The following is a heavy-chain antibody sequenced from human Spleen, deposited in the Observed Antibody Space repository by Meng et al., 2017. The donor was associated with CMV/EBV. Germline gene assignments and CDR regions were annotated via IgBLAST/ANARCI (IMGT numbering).Heavy chain of an antibody. CDR2: INPNSGGT. Sequence: ASVKVSCKASGYTFTGYYMHWVRQAPGQGLEWMGWINPNSGGTNYARKFQGRVTMPRDTSISTAYMELSRLRSDDTAVYYCARDSKTRDFWSGRYYYGMDVWGQGTTVTVSS. V-gene: IGHV1-2*02. J-gene: IGHJ6*02. CDR1: GYTFTGYY. D-gene: IGHD3-3*01. CDR3: ARDSKTRDFWSGRYYYGMDV.